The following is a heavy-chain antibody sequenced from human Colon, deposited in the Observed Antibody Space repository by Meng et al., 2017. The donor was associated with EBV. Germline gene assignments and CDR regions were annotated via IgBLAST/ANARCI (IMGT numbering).Heavy chain of an antibody. Sequence: QAQLVQSGAEVKKPGASVKVSCKGSGYSFTTYAMHWVRQAPGQRLEWMGWINAGNGNTKYSEKFQSRVTITRDTAASTAYMELSSLRSEDTAVYYCARTGCSSSSCYDYWGQGTLVTVSS. CDR3: ARTGCSSSSCYDY. CDR1: GYSFTTYA. D-gene: IGHD2-2*01. J-gene: IGHJ4*02. V-gene: IGHV1-3*01. CDR2: INAGNGNT.